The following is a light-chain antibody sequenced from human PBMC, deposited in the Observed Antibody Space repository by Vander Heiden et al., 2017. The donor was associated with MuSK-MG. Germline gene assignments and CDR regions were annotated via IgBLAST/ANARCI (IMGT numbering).Light chain of an antibody. CDR2: GTS. J-gene: IGKJ4*01. CDR1: QSVSSSY. Sequence: DIVFTQSPGTLSLSPGERATLSCRSSQSVSSSYLAWYQQKPGQAPRLLIHGTSSRATAIPDRFSGSGSGTDFTLTISRLEPEDFAVYYCQHYGSAFSLTFGGGTKVDIK. V-gene: IGKV3-20*01. CDR3: QHYGSAFSLT.